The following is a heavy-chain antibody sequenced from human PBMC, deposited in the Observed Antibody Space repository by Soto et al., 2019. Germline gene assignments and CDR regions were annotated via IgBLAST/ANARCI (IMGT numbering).Heavy chain of an antibody. CDR2: VSAYNGNT. V-gene: IGHV1-18*01. Sequence: ASVKVSCKASGYTFTSYGISWVRQAPGQGLEWMGWVSAYNGNTNYAQKLQGRVTMTTDTSTSTAYMELRSLRSDYTAVYYCARSIAAAVDFDYWGQGTLVTVSS. CDR1: GYTFTSYG. CDR3: ARSIAAAVDFDY. J-gene: IGHJ4*02. D-gene: IGHD6-13*01.